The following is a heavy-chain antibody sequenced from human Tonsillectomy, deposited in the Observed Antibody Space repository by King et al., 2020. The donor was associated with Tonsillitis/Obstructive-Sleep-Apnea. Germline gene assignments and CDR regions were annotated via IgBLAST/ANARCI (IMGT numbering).Heavy chain of an antibody. D-gene: IGHD2-15*01. CDR1: GGTFSNYA. V-gene: IGHV1-69*10. Sequence: QLVQSGAEVKKPGSSVKVSCKASGGTFSNYAISWVRQAPGQGLEWLGGIIPILDITNYAQKFQGRVTINADKSTSTAYMELSSLRSEDTAVYYCARDRDRNNSYYYYGIDVWGQGTTVTVSS. CDR2: IIPILDIT. CDR3: ARDRDRNNSYYYYGIDV. J-gene: IGHJ6*02.